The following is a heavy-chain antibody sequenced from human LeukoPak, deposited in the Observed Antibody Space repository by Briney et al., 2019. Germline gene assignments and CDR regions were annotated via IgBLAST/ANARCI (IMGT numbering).Heavy chain of an antibody. CDR2: INHSGST. Sequence: PSETLSLTCAVYGGSFSGYYWSWIRQPPGKGLEWIGEINHSGSTNYNPTLKSRVTISVDTSKNQFSLKLSSVTAADTAVYYCARCRRYSYGKGPFDYWGQGTLVTVSS. V-gene: IGHV4-34*01. CDR1: GGSFSGYY. D-gene: IGHD5-18*01. CDR3: ARCRRYSYGKGPFDY. J-gene: IGHJ4*02.